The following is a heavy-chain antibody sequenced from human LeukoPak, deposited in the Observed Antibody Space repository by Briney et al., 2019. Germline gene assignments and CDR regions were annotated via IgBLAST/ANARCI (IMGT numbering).Heavy chain of an antibody. D-gene: IGHD6-19*01. J-gene: IGHJ6*02. CDR2: INPNSGGT. CDR1: GYTFTGYY. V-gene: IGHV1-2*06. Sequence: GASVKVSCKASGYTFTGYYMHWVRQAPGQGLEWMGRINPNSGGTNYAQKFQGRVTMTRDTSISTAYMELSRLRSDDTAVYYCARGPKLGVADESYGMEVWGPGNKVTVSS. CDR3: ARGPKLGVADESYGMEV.